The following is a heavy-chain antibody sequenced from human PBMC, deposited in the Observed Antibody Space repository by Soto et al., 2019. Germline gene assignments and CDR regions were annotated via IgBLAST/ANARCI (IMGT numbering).Heavy chain of an antibody. CDR1: GYTFTNYG. J-gene: IGHJ3*02. Sequence: GASVKVSCKASGYTFTNYGISWVRQAPGQGLEWMGWISAYNGNTNSAQRLQGRVTMTTDTSTSTAYMELRSLRSDDTAVYYCARDYHDTRGRAFDIWGQGTRVTVSS. V-gene: IGHV1-18*01. D-gene: IGHD3-22*01. CDR2: ISAYNGNT. CDR3: ARDYHDTRGRAFDI.